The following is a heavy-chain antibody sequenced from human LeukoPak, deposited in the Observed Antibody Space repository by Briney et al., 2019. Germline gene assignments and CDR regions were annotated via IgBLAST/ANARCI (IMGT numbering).Heavy chain of an antibody. V-gene: IGHV3-7*02. J-gene: IGHJ5*02. CDR2: IKEDGSEK. CDR3: ASGGYTFGA. CDR1: GFTFSSYW. D-gene: IGHD5-12*01. Sequence: GGSLRLSCAASGFTFSSYWMSWVRQAPGKGLEWVANIKEDGSEKNCVDSVKGRFTISRDNTKNSLYLQMNSLRAEDTAVYYCASGGYTFGAWGQGALVTVSS.